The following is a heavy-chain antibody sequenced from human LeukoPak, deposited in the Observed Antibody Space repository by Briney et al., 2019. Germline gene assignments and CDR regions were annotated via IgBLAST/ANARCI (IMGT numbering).Heavy chain of an antibody. V-gene: IGHV3-21*01. CDR1: GFTFSSYS. CDR2: ISSSSSYI. D-gene: IGHD6-19*01. Sequence: GGSLRLSCAASGFTFSSYSMNWVRQAPGKGLEWVSSISSSSSYIYYADSVKGRFTISRDNAKNSLYLQMNSLRAEDTAVYYCARERITVAGPQDDYWGHGTLVTVSS. J-gene: IGHJ4*01. CDR3: ARERITVAGPQDDY.